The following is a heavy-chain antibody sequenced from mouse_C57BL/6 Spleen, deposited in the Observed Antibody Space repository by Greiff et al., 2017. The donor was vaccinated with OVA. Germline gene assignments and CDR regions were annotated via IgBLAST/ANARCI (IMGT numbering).Heavy chain of an antibody. CDR3: ARTEGYNYGSGGY. Sequence: EVQLQQSVAELVRPGASVKLSCTASGFNIKNTYMHWVKQRPEQGLEWIGRIDPANGNTKYAPKFQGKATITAGTSSNAAFLQLITLTSEDTAIYFCARTEGYNYGSGGYWSQGTTLTVS. CDR1: GFNIKNTY. D-gene: IGHD1-1*01. J-gene: IGHJ2*01. CDR2: IDPANGNT. V-gene: IGHV14-3*01.